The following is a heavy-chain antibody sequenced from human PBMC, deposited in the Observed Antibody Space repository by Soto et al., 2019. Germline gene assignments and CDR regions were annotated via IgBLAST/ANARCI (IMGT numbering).Heavy chain of an antibody. CDR1: GGSFSGYY. V-gene: IGHV4-34*01. CDR2: INHSGST. CDR3: AREIKRFLDWNRFSNYYYYMDV. J-gene: IGHJ6*03. Sequence: SETLSLTCAVYGGSFSGYYWSWIRQPPGKGLEWIGEINHSGSTNYNPSLKSRVTISVDTSKNQFSLKLGSVTAADTAVYYCAREIKRFLDWNRFSNYYYYMDVWGKGTTVTVSS. D-gene: IGHD3-3*01.